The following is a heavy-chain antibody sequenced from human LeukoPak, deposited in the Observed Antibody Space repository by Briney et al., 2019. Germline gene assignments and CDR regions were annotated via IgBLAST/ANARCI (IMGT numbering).Heavy chain of an antibody. J-gene: IGHJ3*02. CDR2: IRQDGSDK. CDR1: GFTFTTHW. CDR3: ARLSDTVGSSTSYRASDI. D-gene: IGHD2-2*01. Sequence: GGSLRLSCAASGFTFTTHWMSWVRQAPGKGLEWVANIRQDGSDKHYLESVKGRFTISRDNAKNSLYLQMNSLRAEDTAVYYCARLSDTVGSSTSYRASDIWGQGTLVTVSS. V-gene: IGHV3-7*01.